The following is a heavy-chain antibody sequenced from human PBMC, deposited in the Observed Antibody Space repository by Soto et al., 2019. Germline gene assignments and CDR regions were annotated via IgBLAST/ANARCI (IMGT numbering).Heavy chain of an antibody. V-gene: IGHV3-30*18. CDR3: AKVHGNPSS. Sequence: QVQLVESGGGVVQPGRSLRLSCAASGFTFSSYGMHWVRQAPGKGLEWVAVISYDGSNKYYADSVKGRFTISRDNSKNTLYLQMNSLRAEDTAVYYCAKVHGNPSSLGQGTLVTVSS. CDR2: ISYDGSNK. J-gene: IGHJ5*02. D-gene: IGHD4-17*01. CDR1: GFTFSSYG.